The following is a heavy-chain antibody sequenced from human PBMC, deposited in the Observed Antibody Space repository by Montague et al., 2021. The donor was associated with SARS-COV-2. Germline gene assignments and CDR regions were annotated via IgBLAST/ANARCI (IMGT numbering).Heavy chain of an antibody. CDR3: ARLVVPAARYYYYYYYMDV. Sequence: SGTLSLTCAVYGGTFSGYYWSWIRQPPGKGLEWIGEINHSGSTNYNPSLKSRVTISVDTSKNQFSLKLSSVTAADTAVYYCARLVVPAARYYYYYYYMDVWGKGTTVTVSS. CDR2: INHSGST. J-gene: IGHJ6*03. CDR1: GGTFSGYY. V-gene: IGHV4-34*01. D-gene: IGHD2-2*01.